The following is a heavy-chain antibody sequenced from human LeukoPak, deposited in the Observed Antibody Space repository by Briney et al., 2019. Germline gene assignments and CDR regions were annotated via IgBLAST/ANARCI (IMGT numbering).Heavy chain of an antibody. Sequence: PGRSLRLSCAASGFTFSSYAMHWVRQAPGKGLEWVAVISYDGSNKYYADSVKGRFTISRDNSKNTLYLQMSSLRAEDTAVYYCARGRDYRSPEDYWGQGTLVTVAS. CDR2: ISYDGSNK. D-gene: IGHD4-11*01. J-gene: IGHJ4*02. CDR3: ARGRDYRSPEDY. CDR1: GFTFSSYA. V-gene: IGHV3-30-3*01.